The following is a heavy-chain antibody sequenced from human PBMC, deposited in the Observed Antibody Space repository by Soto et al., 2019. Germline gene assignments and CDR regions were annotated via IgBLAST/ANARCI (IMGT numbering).Heavy chain of an antibody. V-gene: IGHV4-4*02. Sequence: QVQLQESGPGLVKPSGTLSLTCAVSGGSISSSNWWSWVRQPPGKGLEWIGEIYHSGSTNYNPSLKSRGTIAVDKSRNQFSLKLSSVTAAATAVYYCAGFEGAGLLGMDVWGQGTTVTVSS. CDR1: GGSISSSNW. CDR2: IYHSGST. J-gene: IGHJ6*02. D-gene: IGHD1-26*01. CDR3: AGFEGAGLLGMDV.